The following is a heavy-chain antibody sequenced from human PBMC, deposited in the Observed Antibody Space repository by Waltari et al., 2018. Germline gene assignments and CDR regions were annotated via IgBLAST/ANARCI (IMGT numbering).Heavy chain of an antibody. D-gene: IGHD3-10*01. CDR2: ISYDGRNK. J-gene: IGHJ4*02. V-gene: IGHV3-30*03. CDR1: GFTFSNYG. CDR3: ASEPPPQRWFGELGPLDY. Sequence: QVQLVESGGGVVQTGRSLRLSCAASGFTFSNYGMHWVRQAPGKGLEWVAVISYDGRNKYYADSVRGRFTISRDNYADAVKGRFTISRDNSKNTLYLQMNSLRPEDTAVYYCASEPPPQRWFGELGPLDYWGRGTLVTVSS.